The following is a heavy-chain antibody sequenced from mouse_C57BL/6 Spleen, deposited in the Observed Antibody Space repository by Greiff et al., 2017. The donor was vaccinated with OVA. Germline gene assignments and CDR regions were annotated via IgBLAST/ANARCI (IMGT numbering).Heavy chain of an antibody. V-gene: IGHV5-9*01. CDR1: GFTFSSYT. Sequence: EVKVVESGGGLVKPGGSLKLSCAASGFTFSSYTMSWVRQTPEKRLEWVATISGGGGNTYYPDSVKGRFTISRDNAKNTLYLQMSSLRSEDTALYYCARQGTTSFAYWGQGTLVTVSA. CDR3: ARQGTTSFAY. J-gene: IGHJ3*01. CDR2: ISGGGGNT. D-gene: IGHD5-5*01.